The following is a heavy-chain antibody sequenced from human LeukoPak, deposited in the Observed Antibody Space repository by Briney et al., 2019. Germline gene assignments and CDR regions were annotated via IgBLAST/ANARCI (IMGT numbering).Heavy chain of an antibody. D-gene: IGHD3-22*01. CDR2: ISAYNGNT. Sequence: RASVKVSCKASGYTFTSYGISWVRQAPGQGLEWMGWISAYNGNTNYAQKLQGRVTMTTDTSTSTAYMELRSLRSDDTAVYYCARDYGNGPSPSSSHYYDSSGYYYGYWGQGTLVTVSS. CDR3: ARDYGNGPSPSSSHYYDSSGYYYGY. J-gene: IGHJ4*02. V-gene: IGHV1-18*01. CDR1: GYTFTSYG.